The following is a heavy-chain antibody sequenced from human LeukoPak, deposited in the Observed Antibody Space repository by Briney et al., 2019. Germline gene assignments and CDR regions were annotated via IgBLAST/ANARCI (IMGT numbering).Heavy chain of an antibody. J-gene: IGHJ4*02. V-gene: IGHV3-11*04. D-gene: IGHD2-21*02. CDR1: GFTFSDYY. Sequence: GGSLRLSCAASGFTFSDYYMSWIRQAPGKGLEWVSYISSSGLTIHYADSVKGRFTISRDNAKNSLYLQVNSLIGEDTAVYYCARVGDDYNEYVDYWGQGTLVTVSS. CDR3: ARVGDDYNEYVDY. CDR2: ISSSGLTI.